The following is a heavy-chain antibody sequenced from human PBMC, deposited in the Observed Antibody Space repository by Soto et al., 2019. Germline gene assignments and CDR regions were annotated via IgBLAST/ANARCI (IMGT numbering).Heavy chain of an antibody. CDR2: IYYSGST. CDR1: GGSISSYY. Sequence: QVQLQESGPGLVKPSETLSLTCTVSGGSISSYYWSWIRQPPGKGLEWIGYIYYSGSTNYNPSLXSXSXPXXDASKIQYTPKPSSVTAADTAVYYCARRYGAAFDYWGQGTLVTGSS. V-gene: IGHV4-59*01. CDR3: ARRYGAAFDY. D-gene: IGHD3-10*01. J-gene: IGHJ4*02.